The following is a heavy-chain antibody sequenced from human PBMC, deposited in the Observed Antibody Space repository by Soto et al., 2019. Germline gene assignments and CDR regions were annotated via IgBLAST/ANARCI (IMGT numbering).Heavy chain of an antibody. CDR1: GGSISSSSYY. V-gene: IGHV4-39*01. J-gene: IGHJ6*03. CDR2: IYYSGST. Sequence: SETLSLTCTVSGGSISSSSYYWGWIRQPPGKGLEWIGSIYYSGSTYYNPSLKSRVTISVDTSKNQFSLKLSSVTAADTAVYYCARLTYYYYYMDVWGKGTTVTVSS. CDR3: ARLTYYYYYMDV.